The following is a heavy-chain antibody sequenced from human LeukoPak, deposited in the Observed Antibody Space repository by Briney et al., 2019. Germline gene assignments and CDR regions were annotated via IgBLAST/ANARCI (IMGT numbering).Heavy chain of an antibody. CDR3: ARQRALRPYYYYGMDV. D-gene: IGHD3-3*01. V-gene: IGHV4-59*08. CDR1: GGSISSYY. J-gene: IGHJ6*02. CDR2: TYYSGST. Sequence: PSETLSLTCTVSGGSISSYYWSWIRQPPGKGLEWIGYTYYSGSTNYNPSLKNRVTISVDTSKNQFSLKLSSVTAADTAVYYCARQRALRPYYYYGMDVWGQGTTVTVSS.